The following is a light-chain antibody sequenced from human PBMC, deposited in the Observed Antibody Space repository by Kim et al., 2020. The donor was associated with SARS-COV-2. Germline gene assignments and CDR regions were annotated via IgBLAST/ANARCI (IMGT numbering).Light chain of an antibody. CDR3: QYYDTSPYT. CDR2: AAI. J-gene: IGKJ2*01. Sequence: LSPGERATLSCRASPRVSTSNLGWYQKKPGQAPRLLIYAAISGPGGIPDRFSGSGAGTDFTLTISRLEPEDVAVYYCQYYDTSPYTFGQGTKLEI. V-gene: IGKV3-20*01. CDR1: PRVSTSN.